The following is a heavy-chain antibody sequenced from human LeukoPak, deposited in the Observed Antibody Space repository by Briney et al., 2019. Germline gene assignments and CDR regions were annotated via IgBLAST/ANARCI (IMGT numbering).Heavy chain of an antibody. Sequence: GGSLRLSCAASGFTFSSYAMHWVRQAPGKGLEWVAVISYDGSNKYYADSVKGRFTISRDNSKNTLYLQMNSLRAEDTAVYYCARHERQQLAWAFDIWGQGTMVTVSS. CDR2: ISYDGSNK. V-gene: IGHV3-30-3*01. CDR1: GFTFSSYA. D-gene: IGHD6-13*01. J-gene: IGHJ3*02. CDR3: ARHERQQLAWAFDI.